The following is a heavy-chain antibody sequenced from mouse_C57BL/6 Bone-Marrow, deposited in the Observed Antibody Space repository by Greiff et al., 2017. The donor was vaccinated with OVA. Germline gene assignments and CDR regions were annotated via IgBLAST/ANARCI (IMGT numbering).Heavy chain of an antibody. CDR3: ARDRSRGYFDV. CDR2: ISDGGSYT. D-gene: IGHD1-1*01. Sequence: EVQGVESGGGLVKPGGSLKLSCAASGFTFSSYAMSWVRQTPEKRLEWVATISDGGSYTYYPDNVKGRFTISRDNAKNNLYLQMSHLKSEDTAMYYCARDRSRGYFDVWGTGTTVTVSS. J-gene: IGHJ1*03. V-gene: IGHV5-4*01. CDR1: GFTFSSYA.